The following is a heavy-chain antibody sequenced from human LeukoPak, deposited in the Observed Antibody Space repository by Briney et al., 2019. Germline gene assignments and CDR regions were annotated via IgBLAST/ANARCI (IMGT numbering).Heavy chain of an antibody. V-gene: IGHV3-23*01. Sequence: GGSLRLSCAASGFTFTIYAMSWVRQSPGGGRTCFSGNKGSGGITYHADSVKGRFTISRDDSNNTVYLQMTALRLEDTALYYCVKEGPRGSGGWTAFEIWGQGTMVTVSS. CDR2: NKGSGGIT. CDR3: VKEGPRGSGGWTAFEI. D-gene: IGHD3-10*01. J-gene: IGHJ3*02. CDR1: GFTFTIYA.